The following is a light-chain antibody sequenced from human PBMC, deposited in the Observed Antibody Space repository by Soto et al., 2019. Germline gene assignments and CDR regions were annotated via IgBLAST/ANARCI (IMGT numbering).Light chain of an antibody. CDR2: GAS. CDR3: QQYGSSPPVT. Sequence: EIVLTQSPGTLSLSPGERATLSCRASQSVSSSYLAWYQQKPGQAPRLLIYGASSRATGIPDRFSGSGSDTHFPLTISRLEPEDFAVYYCQQYGSSPPVTFGQGTRLEMK. V-gene: IGKV3-20*01. J-gene: IGKJ5*01. CDR1: QSVSSSY.